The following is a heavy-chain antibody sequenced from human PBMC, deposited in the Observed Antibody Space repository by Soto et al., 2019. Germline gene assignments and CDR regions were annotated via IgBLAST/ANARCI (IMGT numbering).Heavy chain of an antibody. J-gene: IGHJ6*02. V-gene: IGHV4-59*01. D-gene: IGHD2-8*01. CDR2: IYYSGST. Sequence: SETLSLTCIVSGGSINGYCWSWIRQPPGKGLEWIGYIYYSGSTNYIPSLKSRVTISVDTSKNQFSLKLYSVTETDTAVYYCARGNDGPLYYYYGMDVWGQGTTVTVSS. CDR3: ARGNDGPLYYYYGMDV. CDR1: GGSINGYC.